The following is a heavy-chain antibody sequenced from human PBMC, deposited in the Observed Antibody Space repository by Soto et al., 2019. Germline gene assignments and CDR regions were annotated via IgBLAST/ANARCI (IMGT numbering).Heavy chain of an antibody. Sequence: GESLKISCGASGFTFSNFAMSWVRQAPGRGLEWVSGISASGRDIHYADSVKDRFTVSRDNSKNTLYLQMNSLRAEDTAIYYCAKGKTSGWYYFDYWGRGALVTVSS. CDR3: AKGKTSGWYYFDY. CDR1: GFTFSNFA. J-gene: IGHJ4*02. V-gene: IGHV3-23*01. CDR2: ISASGRDI. D-gene: IGHD6-19*01.